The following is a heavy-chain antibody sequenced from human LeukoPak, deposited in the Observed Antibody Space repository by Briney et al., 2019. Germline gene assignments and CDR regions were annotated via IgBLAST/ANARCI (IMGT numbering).Heavy chain of an antibody. D-gene: IGHD3-16*02. CDR1: GFTFSNAW. CDR3: TTVVDYDYVWGSYRLRGSFDY. J-gene: IGHJ4*02. CDR2: IKSKTDGGTT. Sequence: PGGSLRLSCAASGFTFSNAWMNWVRQAPGKGLEWVGRIKSKTDGGTTDYAAPVKGRFTISRDDSKNTLYLQMNSLKTEDTAVYYCTTVVDYDYVWGSYRLRGSFDYWGQETLVTVSS. V-gene: IGHV3-15*07.